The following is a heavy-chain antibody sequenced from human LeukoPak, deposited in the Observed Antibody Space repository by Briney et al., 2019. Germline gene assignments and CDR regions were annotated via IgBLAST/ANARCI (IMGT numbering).Heavy chain of an antibody. Sequence: GGSLRLSCAASGFTFSSSWMGWVRQAPGKGLEWVANIKEDGSEKYYVDSVKGRFTISRDNAKNSLYLQMNSLRAEDTAVYYCARVPGVPSLDYWGQGTLVTVSS. V-gene: IGHV3-7*01. CDR3: ARVPGVPSLDY. D-gene: IGHD7-27*01. CDR2: IKEDGSEK. CDR1: GFTFSSSW. J-gene: IGHJ4*02.